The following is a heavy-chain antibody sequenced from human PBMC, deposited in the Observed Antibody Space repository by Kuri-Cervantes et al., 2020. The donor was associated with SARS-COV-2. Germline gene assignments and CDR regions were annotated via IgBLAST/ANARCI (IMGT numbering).Heavy chain of an antibody. Sequence: GESLKISCAASGFTFSSYSMNWVRQAPGKGLEWVSSISCSGTYIYYAVSVKGRFTISRDNANNSLYLQMNSLRAEDTAVYYCARLYCTNGVCEGVFDYWGQGTLVTVSS. CDR3: ARLYCTNGVCEGVFDY. V-gene: IGHV3-21*01. J-gene: IGHJ4*02. D-gene: IGHD2-8*01. CDR2: ISCSGTYI. CDR1: GFTFSSYS.